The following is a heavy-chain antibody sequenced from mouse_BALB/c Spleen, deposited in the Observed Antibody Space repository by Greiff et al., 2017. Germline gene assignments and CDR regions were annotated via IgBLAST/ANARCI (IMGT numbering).Heavy chain of an antibody. J-gene: IGHJ3*01. CDR1: GFNIKDTY. Sequence: EVKLQESGAELVKPGASVKLSCTASGFNIKDTYMHWVKQRPEQGLEWIGRIDPANGNTKYDPKFQGKATITADTSSNTAYLQLSSLTSEDTAVYYCARRGDYGLTWFAYWGQGTLVTVSA. CDR2: IDPANGNT. V-gene: IGHV14-3*02. CDR3: ARRGDYGLTWFAY. D-gene: IGHD1-1*02.